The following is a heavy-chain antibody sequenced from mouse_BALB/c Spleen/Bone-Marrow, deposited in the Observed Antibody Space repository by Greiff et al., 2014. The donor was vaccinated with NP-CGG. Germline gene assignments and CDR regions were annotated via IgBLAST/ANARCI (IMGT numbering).Heavy chain of an antibody. D-gene: IGHD1-2*01. CDR3: ARITTATGAMDY. V-gene: IGHV2-9*02. J-gene: IGHJ4*01. Sequence: VMLVESGPGLVAPSQSLSITCTVSGFSFTNYGVHWVRQPPGKGLEWLGVIWADGSTNYNSALMSRLSISKDNSKSQVFFKMNSLQTDDTAMYYRARITTATGAMDYWGQGTSVTVSS. CDR1: GFSFTNYG. CDR2: IWADGST.